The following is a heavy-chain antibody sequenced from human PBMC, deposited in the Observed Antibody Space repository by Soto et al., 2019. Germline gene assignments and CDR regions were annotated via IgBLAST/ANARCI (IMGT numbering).Heavy chain of an antibody. CDR2: INSDGSST. Sequence: QPVGSVRLSCAASGFTFSSYWMHWVRQGPGKGLVWVSRINSDGSSTRYADSVKGRFTISRDNAKNTLNLQMNSLRAEDTAVYYCARDTYYYDSSGYDPFDYWGQGTLVTVSS. J-gene: IGHJ4*02. CDR1: GFTFSSYW. D-gene: IGHD3-22*01. CDR3: ARDTYYYDSSGYDPFDY. V-gene: IGHV3-74*01.